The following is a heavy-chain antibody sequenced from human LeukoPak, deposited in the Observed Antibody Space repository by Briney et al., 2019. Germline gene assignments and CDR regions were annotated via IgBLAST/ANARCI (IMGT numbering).Heavy chain of an antibody. J-gene: IGHJ4*02. V-gene: IGHV4-59*01. D-gene: IGHD6-19*01. Sequence: SETLSLTCTVSGGSISSYYWSWIQQPPGKGLEWIGYIYYSGSTNYNPSLKSRVTISVDTSKNQFSLKLSSVTAADTAVYYCASSGWYVGGSYFDYWGQGTLVTVSS. CDR2: IYYSGST. CDR1: GGSISSYY. CDR3: ASSGWYVGGSYFDY.